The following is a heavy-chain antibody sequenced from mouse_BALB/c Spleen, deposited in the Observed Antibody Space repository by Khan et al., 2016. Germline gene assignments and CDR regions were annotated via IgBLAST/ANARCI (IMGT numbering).Heavy chain of an antibody. J-gene: IGHJ4*01. CDR3: VRRLHHYYAMDY. Sequence: EVQLVESGGGLVQPKGSLKLSCAASGFTFNTYAMNWVRQAPGKGLEWVARIRSKSNNYATYYADSVKDRFTISCDASQSMLYQQMSNLKTEDTAMYYCVRRLHHYYAMDYWGQGTSVTVAS. D-gene: IGHD2-2*01. CDR2: IRSKSNNYAT. V-gene: IGHV10-1*02. CDR1: GFTFNTYA.